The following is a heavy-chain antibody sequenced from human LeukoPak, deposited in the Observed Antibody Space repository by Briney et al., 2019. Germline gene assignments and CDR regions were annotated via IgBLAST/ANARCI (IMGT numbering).Heavy chain of an antibody. CDR1: GFTFSSYA. CDR2: ISGSGGST. Sequence: GGSLRLSCAASGFTFSSYAMSWVRQAPGKGLEWVSAISGSGGSTYYADSVKGRFTISRDNSKNTLYLQMNSLRAEDTAVYYCAKDPPRYCSGGSCYSHVDYWGQGTLVTVSS. CDR3: AKDPPRYCSGGSCYSHVDY. D-gene: IGHD2-15*01. V-gene: IGHV3-23*01. J-gene: IGHJ4*02.